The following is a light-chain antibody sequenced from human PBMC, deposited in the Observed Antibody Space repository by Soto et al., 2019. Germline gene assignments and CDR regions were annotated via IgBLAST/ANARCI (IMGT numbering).Light chain of an antibody. CDR1: SSNIGINT. CDR3: AAWDDRLNGWV. CDR2: SNG. V-gene: IGLV1-44*01. J-gene: IGLJ3*02. Sequence: QSVLTQTPSASGTPGQRVSISCSGSSSNIGINTVNWYQQLPGTAPKLLIHSNGQRPSGVPDRFSGYKSGTSASLAITGLQSEDEADYYCAAWDDRLNGWVFGGGTKLTVL.